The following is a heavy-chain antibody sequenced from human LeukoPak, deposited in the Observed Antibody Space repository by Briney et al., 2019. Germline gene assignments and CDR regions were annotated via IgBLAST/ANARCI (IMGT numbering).Heavy chain of an antibody. CDR2: IKQDGSEK. CDR3: AREPGQWFGELLAYYYYGMDV. CDR1: GFTFSSYW. J-gene: IGHJ6*02. V-gene: IGHV3-7*01. Sequence: GGSLRLSCAASGFTFSSYWMSWVRQAPGKGLEWVANIKQDGSEKYYEDSVKGRFTISRDNAKNSLYLQMNSLRAEDTAVYYCAREPGQWFGELLAYYYYGMDVWGQGTTVTVSS. D-gene: IGHD3-10*01.